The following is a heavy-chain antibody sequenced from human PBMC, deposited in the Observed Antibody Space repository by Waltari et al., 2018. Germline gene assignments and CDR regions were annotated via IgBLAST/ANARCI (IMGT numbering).Heavy chain of an antibody. J-gene: IGHJ4*02. CDR3: ARDVGVVGADWGDFDY. Sequence: QVQLQESGPGLVKPSETLSLTCTVSGGSISSHYWSWIRQPPGKGLEWIGYIYYSGSTNYTPALKSRVTISVDTSKNQFSLKLSSVTAADTAVYYCARDVGVVGADWGDFDYWGQGTLVTVSS. V-gene: IGHV4-59*11. CDR2: IYYSGST. CDR1: GGSISSHY. D-gene: IGHD1-26*01.